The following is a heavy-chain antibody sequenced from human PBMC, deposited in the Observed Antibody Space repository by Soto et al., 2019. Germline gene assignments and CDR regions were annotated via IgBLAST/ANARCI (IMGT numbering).Heavy chain of an antibody. CDR1: GYTFTSYD. V-gene: IGHV1-8*01. CDR3: ARAPGYCISTSCYLSPP. Sequence: QVQLVQSGAEVKKPGASVKVSCKTSGYTFTSYDINWVRQATGQGLEWMGWMNPNSGNTGYAQKFQGRVTMTRNTSISTAYMELRSLRSEDTAVYYCARAPGYCISTSCYLSPPWGQGTLVTVSS. J-gene: IGHJ5*02. CDR2: MNPNSGNT. D-gene: IGHD2-2*01.